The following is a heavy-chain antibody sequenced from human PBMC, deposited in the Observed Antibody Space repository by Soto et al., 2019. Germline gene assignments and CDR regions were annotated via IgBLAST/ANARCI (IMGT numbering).Heavy chain of an antibody. CDR1: GFTFTSYW. J-gene: IGHJ4*02. D-gene: IGHD2-2*01. CDR2: IKSDGTTT. V-gene: IGHV3-74*01. Sequence: EVQLVESGGGLVQPGGSLRLSCAASGFTFTSYWMHWVRQAPGKGLVWVSRIKSDGTTTTYADSVKGRFTISRDNAKNTVFLQMNSRGDEDTAVYYCTTGGARGQGIYHFEDWGQGTRVTVSS. CDR3: TTGGARGQGIYHFED.